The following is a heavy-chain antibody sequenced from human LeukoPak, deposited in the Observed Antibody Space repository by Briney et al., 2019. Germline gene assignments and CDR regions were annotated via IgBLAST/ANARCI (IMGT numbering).Heavy chain of an antibody. D-gene: IGHD2-2*02. CDR1: GGTFSSYA. J-gene: IGHJ6*03. V-gene: IGHV1-69*05. CDR2: IIPIFGTA. CDR3: ASRGGRYCSSTSCFTSFSYYYMDV. Sequence: SVKVSCKASGGTFSSYAISWVRQAPGQGLEWMGGIIPIFGTANYAQKFQGRVTITTDESTSTAYMELSSLRSEDTAVYYCASRGGRYCSSTSCFTSFSYYYMDVWGKGTTVTVSS.